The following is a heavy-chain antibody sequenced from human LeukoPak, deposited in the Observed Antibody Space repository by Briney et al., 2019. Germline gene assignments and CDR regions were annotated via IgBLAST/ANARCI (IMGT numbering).Heavy chain of an antibody. CDR1: GFTFSSYG. Sequence: GGSLRLSCAASGFTFSSYGMHWVRQAPGKGLEWVAFIRYDGSNKYYADSVKGRFTISRDNSKNTLYLQMNSLRAEDTAVYYCANTMITFGGVIPPNPGYWGQGTLVTVSS. CDR3: ANTMITFGGVIPPNPGY. J-gene: IGHJ4*02. V-gene: IGHV3-30*02. D-gene: IGHD3-16*02. CDR2: IRYDGSNK.